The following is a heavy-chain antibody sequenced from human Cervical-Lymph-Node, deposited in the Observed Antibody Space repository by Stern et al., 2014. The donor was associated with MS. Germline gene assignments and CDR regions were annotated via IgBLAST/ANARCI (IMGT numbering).Heavy chain of an antibody. CDR3: CTSTTVSTNY. CDR2: IRSKTNSYAT. V-gene: IGHV3-73*01. D-gene: IGHD4-17*01. J-gene: IGHJ4*02. CDR1: GFTFSGSA. Sequence: EEQLVESGGGLVQPGGSLKLSCAASGFTFSGSAMHWVRQASGKGLEWVGRIRSKTNSYATAYAASVKGRFNMSRDDSKNTAYLQMNSLKTEDTAVYYCCTSTTVSTNYWGQGTLVTVSS.